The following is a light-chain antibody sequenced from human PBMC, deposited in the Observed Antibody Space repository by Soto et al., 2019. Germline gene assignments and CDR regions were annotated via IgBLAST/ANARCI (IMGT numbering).Light chain of an antibody. V-gene: IGLV2-14*01. J-gene: IGLJ3*02. CDR3: SSYTRSSRPV. CDR1: SSDVGGYNY. Sequence: QPVLTQPASVSGSPGQSITISCTGTSSDVGGYNYVSWYQQHPGKAPKLIIYEVTNRPSGVSSRFSGSKSGDTASLTISGLQAEDEADYYCSSYTRSSRPVFGVGTQLTVL. CDR2: EVT.